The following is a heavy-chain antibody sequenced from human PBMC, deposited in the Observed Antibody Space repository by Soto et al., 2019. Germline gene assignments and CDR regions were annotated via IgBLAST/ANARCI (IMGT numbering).Heavy chain of an antibody. Sequence: SGGSLRLSCAASGFTFSSYGMHWVRQAPGKGLEWVAVIWYDGSNKYYADSVKGRFTISRDNSKNTLYLQMNSLRAEDTAVYYCARDPQYYDFWSGYYSYAGYFDYWGQGTLVTVSS. V-gene: IGHV3-33*01. J-gene: IGHJ4*02. CDR2: IWYDGSNK. CDR3: ARDPQYYDFWSGYYSYAGYFDY. CDR1: GFTFSSYG. D-gene: IGHD3-3*01.